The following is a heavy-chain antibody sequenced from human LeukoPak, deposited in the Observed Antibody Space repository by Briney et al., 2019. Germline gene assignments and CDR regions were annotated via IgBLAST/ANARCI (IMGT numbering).Heavy chain of an antibody. V-gene: IGHV3-53*01. CDR2: IYSGGST. J-gene: IGHJ4*02. D-gene: IGHD6-19*01. CDR3: ARRDSSGWYYLDY. CDR1: GFSVNSNY. Sequence: PGGSLGLSCAASGFSVNSNYMSWVRQGPEKGLEWVSVIYSGGSTYYADSVKGRFTISRDNSKNTLYLQMNSLRAEDTAVYYCARRDSSGWYYLDYWGQGTLVTVSS.